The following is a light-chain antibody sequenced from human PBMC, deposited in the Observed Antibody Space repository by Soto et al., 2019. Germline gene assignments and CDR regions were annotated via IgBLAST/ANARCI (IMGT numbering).Light chain of an antibody. J-gene: IGKJ2*01. CDR1: QGISSY. CDR3: QQYYSYPPYT. V-gene: IGKV1-8*01. Sequence: AIRMTQSPSSLSASTGDRVTITCRASQGISSYLAWYQQKPGKAPKLLIYAASTFQSGVPSRFSGSGSGTDFTLTISCLQSEDVASYYCQQYYSYPPYTFGQGTKMEIK. CDR2: AAS.